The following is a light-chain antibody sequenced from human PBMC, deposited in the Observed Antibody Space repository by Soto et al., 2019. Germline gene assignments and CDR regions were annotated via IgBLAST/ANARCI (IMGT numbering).Light chain of an antibody. J-gene: IGKJ1*01. V-gene: IGKV1-5*02. CDR2: EAS. CDR1: RSVDKW. Sequence: DIQMTQSPSTLSASVGDRVTIICRASRSVDKWLAWYQQKSGKAPKLLIYEASHLQSGVPSRFGGSGSGTEFTLTINNLQPEDVATYYCQQYYSFWTFGQGTKVDIK. CDR3: QQYYSFWT.